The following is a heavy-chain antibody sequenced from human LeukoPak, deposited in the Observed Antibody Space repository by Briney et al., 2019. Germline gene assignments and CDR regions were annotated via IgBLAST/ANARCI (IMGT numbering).Heavy chain of an antibody. D-gene: IGHD3-10*01. CDR3: AKIAGFGEWGPNYFDY. J-gene: IGHJ4*02. CDR2: ISGSGATT. Sequence: GGSLRLSCAASGFTFSSYVMTWVRQAPGKGLEWVSTISGSGATTYYAESVKGRFTISRDNSKNTLSLQMNSLRAEDTAVYYCAKIAGFGEWGPNYFDYWGQGTLVTVSS. V-gene: IGHV3-23*01. CDR1: GFTFSSYV.